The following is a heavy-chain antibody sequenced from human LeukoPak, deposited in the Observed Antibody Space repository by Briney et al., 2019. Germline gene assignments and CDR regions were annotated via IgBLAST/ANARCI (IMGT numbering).Heavy chain of an antibody. Sequence: ASVKGSCKASGYTFTSYGISWVRQAPGQGLEWMGWITAYNGNTNYAQKLQGRVTMTTDTSTSTAYMELRSLRSDDTAVYYCARLVVPAAGAYYYYYYMDVWGKGTTVTVSS. V-gene: IGHV1-18*01. D-gene: IGHD2-2*01. CDR1: GYTFTSYG. J-gene: IGHJ6*03. CDR3: ARLVVPAAGAYYYYYYMDV. CDR2: ITAYNGNT.